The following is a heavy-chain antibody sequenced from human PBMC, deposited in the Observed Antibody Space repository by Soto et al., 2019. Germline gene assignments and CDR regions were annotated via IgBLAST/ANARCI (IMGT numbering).Heavy chain of an antibody. CDR3: AKEGGTLGTSASYGFDY. V-gene: IGHV3-23*01. J-gene: IGHJ4*02. D-gene: IGHD3-16*01. CDR2: ISSSGGRT. Sequence: GGSLRLSCAASGFTFSTYTMSWVRQAPGKGLQWVSAISSSGGRTYYADSVKGRFTISRDNSENTVFLQMNSLRSEDTAVYYCAKEGGTLGTSASYGFDYWGQGSRVTVSS. CDR1: GFTFSTYT.